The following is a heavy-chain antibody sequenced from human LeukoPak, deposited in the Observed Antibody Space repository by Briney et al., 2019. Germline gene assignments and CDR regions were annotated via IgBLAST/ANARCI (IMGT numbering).Heavy chain of an antibody. D-gene: IGHD3-10*01. CDR3: ARVSRRQFGSPEPGAFDI. V-gene: IGHV3-30*04. J-gene: IGHJ3*02. CDR1: DFTFTNYP. Sequence: TGGSLRLSCAASDFTFTNYPMHWVRQAPGKGLEWVAVISYDGSNKYYADSVKGRFTISRDNSKNTLYLQMNSLRAEDTAVYYCARVSRRQFGSPEPGAFDIWGQGTMVTVSS. CDR2: ISYDGSNK.